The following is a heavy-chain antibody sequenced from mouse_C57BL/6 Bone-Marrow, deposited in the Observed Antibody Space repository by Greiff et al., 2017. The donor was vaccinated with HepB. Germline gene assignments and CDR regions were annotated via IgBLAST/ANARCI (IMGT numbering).Heavy chain of an antibody. J-gene: IGHJ4*01. CDR3: ASQGRYYDSSRAMDY. Sequence: QVQLQQPGTELVKPGASVKLSCKASGYTFTSYWLHWVKQRPGQGLEWIGNINPSNGGTNYNEKFKSKATLTVDTSSSTAYMQLSSLTSEDSAVYNCASQGRYYDSSRAMDYWGQGTAVTVTS. D-gene: IGHD1-1*01. CDR1: GYTFTSYW. V-gene: IGHV1-53*01. CDR2: INPSNGGT.